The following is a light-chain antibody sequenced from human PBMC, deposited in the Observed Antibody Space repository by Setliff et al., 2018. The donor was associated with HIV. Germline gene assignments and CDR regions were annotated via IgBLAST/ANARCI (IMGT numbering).Light chain of an antibody. V-gene: IGLV2-14*03. Sequence: QSALTQAASVSGSPGQSITMSCTGTRSDVGGYNYVSWYQQHPGKAPKLMIYDVSNRPSGVSNRFSGSKSGNTASLTISGLQADDEADYYCCSYGSSDTFVFGTGTKVTVL. CDR2: DVS. CDR3: CSYGSSDTFV. J-gene: IGLJ1*01. CDR1: RSDVGGYNY.